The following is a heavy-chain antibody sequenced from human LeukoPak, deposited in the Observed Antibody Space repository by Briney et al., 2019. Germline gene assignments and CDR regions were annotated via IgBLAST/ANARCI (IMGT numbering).Heavy chain of an antibody. CDR2: IKQDGSVR. D-gene: IGHD1-26*01. CDR1: GFRLRNYW. V-gene: IGHV3-7*01. CDR3: ARPSLNTGSYFDY. Sequence: WGPLRLSCEASGFRLRNYWISWVRQAPGKGLEWVANIKQDGSVRDYVDSVSGRFTISRDNAKNSLYLQMNSLSAEDTAVYYCARPSLNTGSYFDYWGQGILVSVSS. J-gene: IGHJ4*02.